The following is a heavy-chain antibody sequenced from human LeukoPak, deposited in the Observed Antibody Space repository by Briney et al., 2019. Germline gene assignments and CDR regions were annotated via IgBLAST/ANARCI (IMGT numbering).Heavy chain of an antibody. CDR3: ARRGSTSFIYYYYYMDG. V-gene: IGHV4-39*01. CDR2: IYYSGST. Sequence: SETLSLTCTVSGGSISSSSYYWGWIRQPPGKGLEWIGSIYYSGSTYYNPSLKSRFTISVDTSKNQFSLKLSSVTAAAPPVSYCARRGSTSFIYYYYYMDGWGKGTTVTVSS. CDR1: GGSISSSSYY. D-gene: IGHD2-2*01. J-gene: IGHJ6*03.